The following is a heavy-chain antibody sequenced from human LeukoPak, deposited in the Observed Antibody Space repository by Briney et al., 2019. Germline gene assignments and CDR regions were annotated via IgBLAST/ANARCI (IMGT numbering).Heavy chain of an antibody. D-gene: IGHD3-9*01. Sequence: GGSLRLSCAASGFTVSSNYMSWVRQAPGKGLEWVSVIYSGGSTYYADSVKGRFTISRHNSKNTLYLQMNSLRAEDTALYYCASQLATYYDILGAFDIWGQGTMVTVSS. CDR2: IYSGGST. J-gene: IGHJ3*02. CDR3: ASQLATYYDILGAFDI. V-gene: IGHV3-53*04. CDR1: GFTVSSNY.